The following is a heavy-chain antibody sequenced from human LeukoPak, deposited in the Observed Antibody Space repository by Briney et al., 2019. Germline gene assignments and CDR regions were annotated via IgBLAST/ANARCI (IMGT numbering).Heavy chain of an antibody. CDR3: AKDKETY. J-gene: IGHJ4*02. V-gene: IGHV3-30*02. CDR1: GFTFSDFG. Sequence: PRGSLRLSCAASGFTFSDFGMHWVRQAPGKGLEWVAFIRYNENNKYYADSVKGRFTISRDNSKNTLYLQINSLRAEDTALYYCAKDKETYWGQGTLVTVSS. CDR2: IRYNENNK.